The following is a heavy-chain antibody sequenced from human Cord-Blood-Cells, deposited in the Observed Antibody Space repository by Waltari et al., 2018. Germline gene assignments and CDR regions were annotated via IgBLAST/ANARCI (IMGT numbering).Heavy chain of an antibody. CDR1: GFTFSSYS. J-gene: IGHJ4*02. CDR3: ARDWGSYYYFDY. D-gene: IGHD1-26*01. CDR2: ISGSSSYI. V-gene: IGHV3-21*01. Sequence: EVQLVESGGGLVKPGGSLRLSCAASGFTFSSYSMNWVRQAPGKGLDWVSSISGSSSYIYYADSVKGRFTISRDNAKNSLYLQMNSLRAEDTAVYYCARDWGSYYYFDYWGQGTLVTVSS.